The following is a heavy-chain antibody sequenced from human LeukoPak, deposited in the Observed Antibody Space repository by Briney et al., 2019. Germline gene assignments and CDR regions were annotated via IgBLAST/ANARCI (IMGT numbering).Heavy chain of an antibody. Sequence: SVKVSCKASGGTFSSYAISWVRQAPGQGLEWMGGIIPIFGTANYAQKFQGGVTITTDESTSTAYMELSSLRSEDTAVYYCARQGHGGYSYGGEFDYWGQGTLVTVSS. D-gene: IGHD5-18*01. CDR1: GGTFSSYA. CDR3: ARQGHGGYSYGGEFDY. V-gene: IGHV1-69*05. CDR2: IIPIFGTA. J-gene: IGHJ4*02.